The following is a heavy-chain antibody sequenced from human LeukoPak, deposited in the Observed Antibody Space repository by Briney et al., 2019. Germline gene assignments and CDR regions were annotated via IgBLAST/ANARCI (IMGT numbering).Heavy chain of an antibody. Sequence: SXYIFTSYGXXXXRQAXXQGLXXXXXXSAYNGNTNYAQKLQGRVTMTTDTSTSTAYMELRSLRSDDTAVYYCARHIVVVVAATYWFDPWGQGTLVTVSS. CDR1: XYIFTSYG. CDR2: XSAYNGNT. CDR3: ARHIVVVVAATYWFDP. D-gene: IGHD2-15*01. V-gene: IGHV1-18*01. J-gene: IGHJ5*02.